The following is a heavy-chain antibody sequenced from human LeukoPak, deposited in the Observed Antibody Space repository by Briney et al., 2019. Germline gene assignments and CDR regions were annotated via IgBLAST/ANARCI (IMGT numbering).Heavy chain of an antibody. CDR1: GGTFNTYA. CDR3: ARFPVRGYTYGSVIHHMDV. CDR2: IIPTLDVA. J-gene: IGHJ6*02. V-gene: IGHV1-69*04. D-gene: IGHD5-18*01. Sequence: SSVKVSCKASGGTFNTYAITWVRQAPGQGLEWMGRIIPTLDVADSAQKFQDRVTISADRSTSTVYMELSSLRSEDTAIYYCARFPVRGYTYGSVIHHMDVWGQGTTVTVSS.